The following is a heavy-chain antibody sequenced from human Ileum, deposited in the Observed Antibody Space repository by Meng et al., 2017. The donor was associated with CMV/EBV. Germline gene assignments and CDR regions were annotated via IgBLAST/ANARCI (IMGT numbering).Heavy chain of an antibody. CDR2: IISDGSVT. V-gene: IGHV3-74*01. J-gene: IGHJ4*02. CDR1: GFTYSRYW. D-gene: IGHD4-23*01. Sequence: GGSLRLSCAASGFTYSRYWMEWVRQAPGKGLEWVSRIISDGSVTRYADSVKGRFTISRDNAKDSLYLEMNSLRADDTAVYYCAFGGHFRSFYFDYWGQGTLVTVSS. CDR3: AFGGHFRSFYFDY.